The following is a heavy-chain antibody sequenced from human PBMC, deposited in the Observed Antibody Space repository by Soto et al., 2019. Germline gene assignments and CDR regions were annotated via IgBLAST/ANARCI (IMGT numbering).Heavy chain of an antibody. V-gene: IGHV4-59*01. J-gene: IGHJ6*03. Sequence: PSETLSLTCTVSGGSISSYDWSWIRQPPGKGLEWIGYIYYSGSTNYNPSLKSRVTISVDTSKNQFSLKLSSVTAADTAVYYCARVEGYCSGTTCYPSYYYYYMDVWGKGTTVTVSS. CDR3: ARVEGYCSGTTCYPSYYYYYMDV. CDR1: GGSISSYD. D-gene: IGHD2-2*01. CDR2: IYYSGST.